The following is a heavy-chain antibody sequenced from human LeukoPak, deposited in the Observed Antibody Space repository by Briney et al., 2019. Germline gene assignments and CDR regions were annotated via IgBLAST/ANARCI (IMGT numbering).Heavy chain of an antibody. V-gene: IGHV3-48*03. J-gene: IGHJ4*02. D-gene: IGHD6-19*01. CDR3: ARSGSGWYRYYFDY. Sequence: PGGSLRLSCAASGFTFSSYEMNWVRQAPGKGLEWVSYISSSGSTIYYADSVKGRFTISRDNAKNSLYLQMNSLRAEDTAVYYCARSGSGWYRYYFDYWAREPWSPSPQ. CDR1: GFTFSSYE. CDR2: ISSSGSTI.